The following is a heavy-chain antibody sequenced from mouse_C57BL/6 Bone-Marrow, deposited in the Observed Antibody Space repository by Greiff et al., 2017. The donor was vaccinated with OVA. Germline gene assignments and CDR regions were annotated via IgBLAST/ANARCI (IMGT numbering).Heavy chain of an antibody. CDR2: INTSSGYT. J-gene: IGHJ3*01. CDR3: PRTYRAWFPY. CDR1: GYTFTSYT. Sequence: VQLQQSGAELARPGASEKMSCKASGYTFTSYTMHWVKQRPGQGLEWIGYINTSSGYTKYNQKFKDKATLTADKSSSTAYMQLSSLTSEDSAVYYCPRTYRAWFPYWGQGTLVTVSA. D-gene: IGHD5-1*01. V-gene: IGHV1-4*01.